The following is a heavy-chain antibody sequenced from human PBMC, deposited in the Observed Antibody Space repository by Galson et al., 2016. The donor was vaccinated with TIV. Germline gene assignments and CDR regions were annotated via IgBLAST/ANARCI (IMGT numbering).Heavy chain of an antibody. CDR3: ARGHYYDSSGYSFDF. CDR2: MSPSNGNT. D-gene: IGHD3-22*01. V-gene: IGHV1-8*01. CDR1: GYTFTSFD. J-gene: IGHJ4*02. Sequence: SVKVSCKASGYTFTSFDISWIRQAPGQGLKWMGWMSPSNGNTGYAQKFRGRITMTRHPSTTTVYMELSGLTSEDTAVYYCARGHYYDSSGYSFDFWGQGTLVTVSS.